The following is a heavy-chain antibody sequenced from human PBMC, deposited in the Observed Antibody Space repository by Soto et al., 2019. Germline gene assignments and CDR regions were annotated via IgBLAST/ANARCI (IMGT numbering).Heavy chain of an antibody. CDR3: ARRWLLPDY. Sequence: GXSRRLSCAAPTFIFYTYWMTWVRQAPGKGLEWLXHIKRXGSEKQYAESVXGRFTISXXKAKNSLYLQMNSLRVEDTAVYYCARRWLLPDYWGKGTLVTVYS. V-gene: IGHV3-7*01. D-gene: IGHD3-22*01. J-gene: IGHJ4*02. CDR2: IKRXGSEK. CDR1: TFIFYTYW.